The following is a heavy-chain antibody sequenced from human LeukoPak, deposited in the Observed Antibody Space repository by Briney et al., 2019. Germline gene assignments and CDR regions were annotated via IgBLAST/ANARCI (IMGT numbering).Heavy chain of an antibody. CDR2: IYYSGST. J-gene: IGHJ4*02. CDR1: GGSISSSSYY. Sequence: SETLSLTCTVSGGSISSSSYYWGWIRQPPGKGLEWIGSIYYSGSTYYNPSLKSRVTISVDTSKNQVSLKLSSVTAADTAVYYCARPRLLYGSGPTLVWGPGTLVTVSS. CDR3: ARPRLLYGSGPTLV. D-gene: IGHD3-10*01. V-gene: IGHV4-39*01.